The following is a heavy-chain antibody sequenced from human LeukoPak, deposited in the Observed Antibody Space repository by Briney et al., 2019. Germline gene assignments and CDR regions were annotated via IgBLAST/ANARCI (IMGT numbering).Heavy chain of an antibody. CDR3: AREVEYSSSWYSSLVTYYYYYGMDV. Sequence: ASVKVSCKASGYTFTSYDIDWVRQATGQGLEWMGWMNPNSGNTGYAQKFQGRVTMTRNTSISTAYMELSSLRSEDTAVYYCAREVEYSSSWYSSLVTYYYYYGMDVWGQGTTVTVSS. CDR2: MNPNSGNT. J-gene: IGHJ6*02. V-gene: IGHV1-8*01. CDR1: GYTFTSYD. D-gene: IGHD6-13*01.